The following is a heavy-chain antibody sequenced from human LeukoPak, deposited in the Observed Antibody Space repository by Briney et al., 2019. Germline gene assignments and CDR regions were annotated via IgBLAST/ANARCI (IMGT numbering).Heavy chain of an antibody. J-gene: IGHJ6*03. CDR3: ARVSPVESANYYYYYYMDV. CDR2: IHHSGST. V-gene: IGHV4-38-2*02. Sequence: SETLSLTCTVSGYSISSGYYWGWIRQPPGKGLEWIGSIHHSGSTYYNPSLKSRVTISVDTSKNQFSLKLSSVTAADTAVYYCARVSPVESANYYYYYYMDVWGKGTTVTVSS. CDR1: GYSISSGYY.